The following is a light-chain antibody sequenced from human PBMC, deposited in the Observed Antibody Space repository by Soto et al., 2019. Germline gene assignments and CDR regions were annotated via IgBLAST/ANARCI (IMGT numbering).Light chain of an antibody. CDR2: DVT. CDR3: CYCAGTFYV. CDR1: SSDVGGYNC. Sequence: QSALTQPRSVSGSPGQSVTISCTGTSSDVGGYNCVSWYQHHPGKAPKLMIYDVTKRPSGVPDRFSGSKSGNTASLTISGLQAEDDADYYCCYCAGTFYVFGTGTKLTVL. V-gene: IGLV2-11*01. J-gene: IGLJ1*01.